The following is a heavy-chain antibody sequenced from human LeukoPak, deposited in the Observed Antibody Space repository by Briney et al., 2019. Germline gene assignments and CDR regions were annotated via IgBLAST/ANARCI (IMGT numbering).Heavy chain of an antibody. J-gene: IGHJ3*01. CDR3: ARDLMVRGEAGVFDL. D-gene: IGHD3-10*01. CDR2: ISYDGINK. V-gene: IGHV3-30*04. Sequence: GGSLRLSCAASGFTFSSYAMHWVRQAPGKGLEWVAVISYDGINKYCADSVKGRFTISRDNSKNTLYLQMNSLRVEDTAVYYCARDLMVRGEAGVFDLWGQGTMVTVSS. CDR1: GFTFSSYA.